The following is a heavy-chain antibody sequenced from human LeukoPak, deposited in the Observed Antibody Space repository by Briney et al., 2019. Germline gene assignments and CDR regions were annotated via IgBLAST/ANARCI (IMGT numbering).Heavy chain of an antibody. CDR3: ARDRDDFWSGYFYGMDV. V-gene: IGHV4-59*01. Sequence: SETLSLTCAVYGGSISGYYWSWIRQPPGKGLEWIGYIYYSGSTNYNPSLKSRVTISVDTSKNQFSLKLSSVTAADTAVYYCARDRDDFWSGYFYGMDVWGQGTTVTVSS. J-gene: IGHJ6*02. CDR2: IYYSGST. CDR1: GGSISGYY. D-gene: IGHD3-3*01.